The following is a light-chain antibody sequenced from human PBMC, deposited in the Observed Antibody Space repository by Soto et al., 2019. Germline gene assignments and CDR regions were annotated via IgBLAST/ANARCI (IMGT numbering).Light chain of an antibody. CDR1: QSFNSIY. CDR2: GAS. CDR3: QQYDISPWT. Sequence: EIVLTQSPGTLSLSPGERATLSCRASQSFNSIYLAWYQQKPGQAPRLLIYGASSRATGIPDRFSGSGSGTDFTLTTSRLEPEDFAVYYCQQYDISPWTFGQGTKVDIK. J-gene: IGKJ1*01. V-gene: IGKV3-20*01.